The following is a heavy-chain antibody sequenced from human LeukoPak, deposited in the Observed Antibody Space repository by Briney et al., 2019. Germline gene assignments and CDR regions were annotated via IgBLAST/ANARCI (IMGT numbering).Heavy chain of an antibody. D-gene: IGHD5-24*01. Sequence: SETLSLTCAVSGGSISSGGYSWSWIRQPPGKGLEWIGYIYHSGSTYYNPSLKSRVTISVDTSKNQFSLKLSSVTAADTAVYYCARREMAFDYWGQGTLVTVSS. CDR1: GGSISSGGYS. CDR3: ARREMAFDY. V-gene: IGHV4-30-2*01. J-gene: IGHJ4*02. CDR2: IYHSGST.